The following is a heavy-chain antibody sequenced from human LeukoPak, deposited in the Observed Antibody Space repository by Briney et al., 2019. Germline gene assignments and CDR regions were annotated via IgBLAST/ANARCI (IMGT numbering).Heavy chain of an antibody. CDR1: GFTFSSYA. Sequence: PGGSLRLSCAASGFTFSSYAMHWVRQAPGKGLEWVAVISYDGSNKYYADSVKGRFTISRDNSKNTLYLQMNSLRAEDTAVYYCARQGDIVATIGDYWGQGTLVTVSS. J-gene: IGHJ4*02. CDR3: ARQGDIVATIGDY. V-gene: IGHV3-30*04. CDR2: ISYDGSNK. D-gene: IGHD5-12*01.